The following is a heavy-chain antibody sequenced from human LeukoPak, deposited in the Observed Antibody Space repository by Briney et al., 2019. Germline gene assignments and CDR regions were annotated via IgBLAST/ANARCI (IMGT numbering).Heavy chain of an antibody. J-gene: IGHJ4*02. Sequence: ASVKVPYKPYLKRLHHYYIHGLGQAPAQALEWMGWINPHAGGTNHAQKFQARDTISRDTSISTAYMPLSRLSFGDTAVYYCARVDPYPLGLLDHWGQGTLVTVSS. CDR2: INPHAGGT. CDR1: LKRLHHYY. V-gene: IGHV1-2*02. CDR3: ARVDPYPLGLLDH.